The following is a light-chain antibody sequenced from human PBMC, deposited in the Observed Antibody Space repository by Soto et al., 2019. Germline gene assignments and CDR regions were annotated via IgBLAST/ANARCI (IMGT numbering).Light chain of an antibody. J-gene: IGLJ1*01. V-gene: IGLV2-14*01. CDR3: SSYTSATTYV. CDR2: DVS. CDR1: SSDVGAYNY. Sequence: QCALTQPASVSGSPGQSITISCTGTSSDVGAYNYDSWYQQYPGEAPKVIIYDVSNRPAGVSNRFSGSKSGNTASLTISGPQTQDEADYYCSSYTSATTYVFGTGTKLTVL.